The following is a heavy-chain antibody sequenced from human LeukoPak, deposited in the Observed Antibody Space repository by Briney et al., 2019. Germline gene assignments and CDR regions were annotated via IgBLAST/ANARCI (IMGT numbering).Heavy chain of an antibody. V-gene: IGHV4-59*01. CDR2: IYYSGST. CDR1: GGSISSYY. J-gene: IGHJ3*02. D-gene: IGHD4-17*01. Sequence: SETLSLTCTVAGGSISSYYWSWIRQPPGKGLEWIGYIYYSGSTNYNPSLKSRVTISVDTSKNQFSLKLSSMTAADTAVYYCASHGHDYGDYAFDIWGQGTMVTVSS. CDR3: ASHGHDYGDYAFDI.